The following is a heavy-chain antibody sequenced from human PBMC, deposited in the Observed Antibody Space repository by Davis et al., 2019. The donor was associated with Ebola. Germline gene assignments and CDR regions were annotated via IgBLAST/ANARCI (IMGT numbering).Heavy chain of an antibody. CDR3: ARTPQFSDYGAYFDF. CDR2: IYYSGTT. V-gene: IGHV4-59*01. CDR1: GGSMSSYH. D-gene: IGHD4-17*01. J-gene: IGHJ4*02. Sequence: SETLSLTCTVSGGSMSSYHWNWIRQPPGKGLEWIGNIYYSGTTNYNPSLKSRVTISPDTSKNQFSLKVSSVTAADTATYYCARTPQFSDYGAYFDFWGRGTLVSVSS.